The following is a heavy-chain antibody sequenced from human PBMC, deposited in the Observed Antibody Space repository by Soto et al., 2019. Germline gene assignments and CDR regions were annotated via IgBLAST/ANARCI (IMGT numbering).Heavy chain of an antibody. CDR1: GFSLSTYS. D-gene: IGHD6-13*01. Sequence: EVQLVESGGGLVQPGGSLRLSCAASGFSLSTYSMNWVRQAPGKGLEWVSSISSSSNNIYYADSVKGRFTISRDNAKNSLFLQVNSLRDEDTAVYFCARDLTTATGAFDYWGQGTLVTVSS. V-gene: IGHV3-21*01. CDR2: ISSSSNNI. CDR3: ARDLTTATGAFDY. J-gene: IGHJ4*02.